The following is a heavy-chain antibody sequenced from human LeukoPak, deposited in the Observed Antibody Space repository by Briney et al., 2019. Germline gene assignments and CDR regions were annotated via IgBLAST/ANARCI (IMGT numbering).Heavy chain of an antibody. V-gene: IGHV3-23*01. CDR3: AKGLRMVRGVIRPYYYYGMDV. CDR2: ISGSGGST. J-gene: IGHJ6*02. Sequence: GGSLRLSCAASGFTFSSYWMNWVRQAPGKGLVWVSSISGSGGSTHYADSVKGRFTISRDKTKNTLYLQMNSLRAEDTAVYYCAKGLRMVRGVIRPYYYYGMDVWGQGTTVTVSS. D-gene: IGHD3-10*01. CDR1: GFTFSSYW.